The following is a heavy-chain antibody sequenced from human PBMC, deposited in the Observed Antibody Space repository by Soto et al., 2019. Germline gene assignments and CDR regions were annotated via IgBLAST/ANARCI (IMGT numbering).Heavy chain of an antibody. CDR2: IIPIFGTA. V-gene: IGHV1-69*06. CDR3: ARSIVVVTADAFDI. J-gene: IGHJ3*02. CDR1: GGTFSSYA. D-gene: IGHD2-21*02. Sequence: QVQLVQSGAEVKKPGSSVKVSCKASGGTFSSYAISWVRQAPGQGLEWMGGIIPIFGTANYAQKFQGRGTITADKSTSTDYMELSSLRSEDTAVYYCARSIVVVTADAFDIWGQGTMVTVSS.